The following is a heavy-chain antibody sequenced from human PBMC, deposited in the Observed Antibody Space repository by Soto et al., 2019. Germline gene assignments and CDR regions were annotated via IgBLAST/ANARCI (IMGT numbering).Heavy chain of an antibody. V-gene: IGHV5-10-1*01. Sequence: GESLKISGAGPGYNFPSYWIGWVRQMPGKGLEWMGRIAPADSYTNYSPSFHGHVTMSVDRSTSTAYLQWGSLKASDTAMYYCVRVPIGHSDDSGYSDSWGQGTQVTVSS. D-gene: IGHD3-22*01. CDR1: GYNFPSYW. CDR3: VRVPIGHSDDSGYSDS. CDR2: IAPADSYT. J-gene: IGHJ5*01.